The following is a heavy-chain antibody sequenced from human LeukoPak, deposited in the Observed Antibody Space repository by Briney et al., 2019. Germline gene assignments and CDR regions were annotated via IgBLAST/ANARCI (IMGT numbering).Heavy chain of an antibody. CDR3: ARDLGDYGGNPGGFDY. V-gene: IGHV1-18*01. J-gene: IGHJ4*02. Sequence: RASVKVSCKASGGTFSSYAISWVRQAPGQGLEWMGWFNPENGNTNYAQKVQGRVTMTTDTSTSTAYMELRSLRSDDTAVYYCARDLGDYGGNPGGFDYWGQGTLVTVSS. D-gene: IGHD4-23*01. CDR1: GGTFSSYA. CDR2: FNPENGNT.